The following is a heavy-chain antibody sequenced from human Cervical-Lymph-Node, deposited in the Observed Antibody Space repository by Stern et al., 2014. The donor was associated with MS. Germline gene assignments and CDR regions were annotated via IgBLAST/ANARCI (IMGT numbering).Heavy chain of an antibody. CDR3: VRQGEFVTPAAGSFDY. CDR2: VFPADSDT. Sequence: EMQLVESGVEVKKPGESLKISCQASGYNFNNYWIGWVRQMPGEGLEWVGIVFPADSDTRYSPSFRGQVTISADTSISTAYLQWTSLGASDTAIYYCVRQGEFVTPAAGSFDYWGQGTRVTVSS. V-gene: IGHV5-51*01. CDR1: GYNFNNYW. D-gene: IGHD6-13*01. J-gene: IGHJ4*02.